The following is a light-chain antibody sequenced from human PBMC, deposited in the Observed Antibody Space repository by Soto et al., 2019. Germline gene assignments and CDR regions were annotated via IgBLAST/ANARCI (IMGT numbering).Light chain of an antibody. CDR3: LQHNSYPYT. Sequence: DIQMTQSPSPLSASVGDRVTITCQASRDINNFLHWYQQKPGRAPKRLIYDASNLQSGVPSRFSGSGSGTEFTLTISSLQPEDFATYYCLQHNSYPYTFGQGTKLEIK. CDR1: RDINNF. J-gene: IGKJ2*01. CDR2: DAS. V-gene: IGKV1-17*01.